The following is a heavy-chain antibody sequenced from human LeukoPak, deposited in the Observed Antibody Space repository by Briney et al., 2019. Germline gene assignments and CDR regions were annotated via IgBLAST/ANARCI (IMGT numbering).Heavy chain of an antibody. J-gene: IGHJ4*02. CDR2: INHSGTT. Sequence: SETLSLTCAVYGESFSGYFWTWIRQPPGRGLEWIGEINHSGTTNYNPSLKSRVTISVDTSKNQFSLKLSSVTAADKAVYYCARTDVGHSAYDDWGQGTLVTVSS. V-gene: IGHV4-34*01. CDR1: GESFSGYF. CDR3: ARTDVGHSAYDD. D-gene: IGHD5-12*01.